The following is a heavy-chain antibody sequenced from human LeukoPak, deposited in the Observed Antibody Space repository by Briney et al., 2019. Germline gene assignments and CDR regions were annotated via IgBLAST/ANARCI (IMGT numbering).Heavy chain of an antibody. CDR2: IYYSGST. J-gene: IGHJ5*02. CDR1: GGSISSSSYY. D-gene: IGHD6-13*01. Sequence: SETLSLTCTVSGGSISSSSYYWGWIRQPPGKGLEWIGSIYYSGSTYYNPSLKSRVTISVDTSKKQFSLKLSSVTAADTPVYYCARAVTSSSSWYKWVNWFDPWGQGTLVTVSS. V-gene: IGHV4-39*07. CDR3: ARAVTSSSSWYKWVNWFDP.